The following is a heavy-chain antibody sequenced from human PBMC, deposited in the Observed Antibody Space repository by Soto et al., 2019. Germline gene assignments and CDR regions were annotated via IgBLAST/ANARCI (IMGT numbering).Heavy chain of an antibody. V-gene: IGHV4-30-4*01. D-gene: IGHD3-22*01. CDR2: IYYSGST. CDR3: ARGSIKRQYDSSGYYPDYFDY. CDR1: GGSISSGDYY. Sequence: SETLSLTCTVSGGSISSGDYYWSWIRQPPGKGLEWIGYIYYSGSTYYNPSLKSRVTISVDTSKNQFSLKLSSVTAADTAVYYCARGSIKRQYDSSGYYPDYFDYWGQGTLVTVSS. J-gene: IGHJ4*02.